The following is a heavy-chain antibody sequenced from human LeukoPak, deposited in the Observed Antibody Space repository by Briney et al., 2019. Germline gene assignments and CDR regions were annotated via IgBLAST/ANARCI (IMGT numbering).Heavy chain of an antibody. V-gene: IGHV3-48*01. CDR3: AKDLHPGAPTAYFDY. CDR1: GFTFSSYS. CDR2: ISSSSSTI. Sequence: GGSLRLSCAASGFTFSSYSMNWVRQAPGKGLEWVSYISSSSSTIYYADSVKGRFTISRDNAKNSLYLQMNSLRAEDRAVYYCAKDLHPGAPTAYFDYWGQGTLVTVSS. J-gene: IGHJ4*02.